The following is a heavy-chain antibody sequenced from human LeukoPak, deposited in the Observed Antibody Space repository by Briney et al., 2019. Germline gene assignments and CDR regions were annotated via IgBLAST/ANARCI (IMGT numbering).Heavy chain of an antibody. CDR3: ARDRRGYYVLDAFDI. CDR2: ISSSSSYI. J-gene: IGHJ3*02. Sequence: PGGSLRLSCAASGFTFSSYSMNWVRQAPGKGLEWVSSISSSSSYIYYADSVKGRFTISRDNAKNSLYLQMNSLRAEDTAVYYCARDRRGYYVLDAFDIWGQGTMVTVSS. CDR1: GFTFSSYS. V-gene: IGHV3-21*01. D-gene: IGHD3-22*01.